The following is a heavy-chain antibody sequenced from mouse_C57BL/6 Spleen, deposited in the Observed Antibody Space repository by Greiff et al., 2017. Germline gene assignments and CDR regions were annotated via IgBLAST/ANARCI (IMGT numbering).Heavy chain of an antibody. CDR1: GYTFTDYE. D-gene: IGHD2-1*01. CDR3: TRYGGNYLWYFDY. J-gene: IGHJ2*01. V-gene: IGHV1-15*01. CDR2: IDPETGGT. Sequence: QVQLQQSGAELVRPGASVTLSCKASGYTFTDYEMHWVKQTPVHGLEWIGAIDPETGGTAYNQKFKGKAILTADKSSSTAYMELRSLTSEDSAVYYCTRYGGNYLWYFDYWGQGTTLTVSS.